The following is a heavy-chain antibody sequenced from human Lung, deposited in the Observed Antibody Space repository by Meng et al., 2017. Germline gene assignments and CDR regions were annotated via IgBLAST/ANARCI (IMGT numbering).Heavy chain of an antibody. V-gene: IGHV4-34*05. D-gene: IGHD2-8*01. CDR2: INPTGST. J-gene: IGHJ4*02. CDR3: ARGPTMKRNGFEY. Sequence: YYRCSLRPPRRKVLELIWDINPTGSTNYTASLESRSTMSVDTSQNTVSLKMSSVTAEDSAVYYCARGPTMKRNGFEYWGQGTLVTVSS. CDR1: YY.